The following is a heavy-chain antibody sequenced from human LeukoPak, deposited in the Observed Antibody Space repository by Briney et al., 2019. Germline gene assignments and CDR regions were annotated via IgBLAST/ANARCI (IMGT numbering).Heavy chain of an antibody. D-gene: IGHD2-15*01. CDR1: GGSISSYY. J-gene: IGHJ4*02. V-gene: IGHV4-59*01. Sequence: TSETLSLTCTVSGGSISSYYWSWIRQPPGKGLEWVGYIYYSGSTNYNPSLKSRVTISVDTSKNQFSLKLSSVTAADTAVYYCARDLRGGSLVVWGQGTLVTVSS. CDR2: IYYSGST. CDR3: ARDLRGGSLVV.